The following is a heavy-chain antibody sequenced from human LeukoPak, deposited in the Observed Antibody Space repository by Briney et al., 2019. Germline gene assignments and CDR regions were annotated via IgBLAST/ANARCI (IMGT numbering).Heavy chain of an antibody. V-gene: IGHV4-61*02. J-gene: IGHJ4*02. CDR1: GGSISSGSYY. Sequence: SETLSLTCTVSGGSISSGSYYWSWIRQPAGKGLEWIGRIYTSGSTNYNPSLKSRVTISLDTSKNQFSLKLSSVIAADTAVYYCARAGIAAAGEPFDYWGQGTMVTVSS. D-gene: IGHD6-13*01. CDR3: ARAGIAAAGEPFDY. CDR2: IYTSGST.